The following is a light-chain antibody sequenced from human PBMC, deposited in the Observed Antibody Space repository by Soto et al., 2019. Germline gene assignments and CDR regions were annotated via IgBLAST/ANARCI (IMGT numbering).Light chain of an antibody. J-gene: IGKJ1*01. CDR1: QTIKTY. CDR3: QQTYTAPGT. V-gene: IGKV1-39*01. Sequence: DIQMTQSPSPLSASVGDSVTITCRASQTIKTYLNWYRHKPGKAPELLIYAASRLQSGVASRFSGSGSGTYCILTISSLQPDDLATYYCQQTYTAPGTFGQGTKVEI. CDR2: AAS.